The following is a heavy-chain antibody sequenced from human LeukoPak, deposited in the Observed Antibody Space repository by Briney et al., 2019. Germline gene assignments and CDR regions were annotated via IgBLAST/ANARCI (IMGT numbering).Heavy chain of an antibody. Sequence: GGSLRLSCAASGFTFSSYWMHWVRQVPGKGLVWVSRINSGGSTIYYADSVKGRFTISRDNAKNSLFLQMNSLRAEDTAVYYCARDYYLDYWGQGTLVTVSS. CDR1: GFTFSSYW. CDR2: INSGGSTI. V-gene: IGHV3-74*01. CDR3: ARDYYLDY. J-gene: IGHJ4*02.